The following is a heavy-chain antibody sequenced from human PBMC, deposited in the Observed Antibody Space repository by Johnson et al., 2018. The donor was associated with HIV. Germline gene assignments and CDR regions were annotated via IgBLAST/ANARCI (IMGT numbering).Heavy chain of an antibody. CDR1: GFTFYDYG. V-gene: IGHV3-20*04. CDR2: INWNGAST. J-gene: IGHJ3*02. CDR3: ARATMSYKVWLQLSAAFDI. D-gene: IGHD5-24*01. Sequence: VQLVESGGGVVRPGGSLRLSCAASGFTFYDYGMNWVRQAPGKGLEWVSGINWNGASTGYADSVKGRFIISRDNAKNSLYLQMNSLRAEDTAVYYCARATMSYKVWLQLSAAFDIWGQGTMVTVSS.